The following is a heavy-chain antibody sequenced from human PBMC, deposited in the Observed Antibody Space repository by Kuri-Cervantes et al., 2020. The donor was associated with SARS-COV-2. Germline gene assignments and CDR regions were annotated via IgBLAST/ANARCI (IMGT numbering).Heavy chain of an antibody. J-gene: IGHJ4*02. CDR3: TKDRLGVHDF. V-gene: IGHV3-30*18. D-gene: IGHD2-8*01. CDR2: ISYDGKKK. CDR1: GFNFNITD. Sequence: GGSLRLSCAASGFNFNITDMHWVRQAPGKGLEWVAFISYDGKKKKCIASGMGRFTNSRDRSQSTLYLQMESLRNEDTAMYFCTKDRLGVHDFWGQGTLVTVSS.